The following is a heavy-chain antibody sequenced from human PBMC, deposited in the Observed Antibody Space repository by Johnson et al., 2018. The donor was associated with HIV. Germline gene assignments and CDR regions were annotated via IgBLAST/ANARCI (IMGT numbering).Heavy chain of an antibody. CDR3: ASTSSGWFYAFDI. CDR1: GFTFSDYY. J-gene: IGHJ3*02. V-gene: IGHV3-11*04. Sequence: QVQLVESGGGLVKPGGSLRLSCAVSGFTFSDYYMSWIRQAPGKGLEWVSYISSGGSTYYADSVKGRFTISRDNSKNTLYLQMNSLRAEDTAVYYCASTSSGWFYAFDIWGQGTMVTVSS. D-gene: IGHD6-19*01. CDR2: ISSGGST.